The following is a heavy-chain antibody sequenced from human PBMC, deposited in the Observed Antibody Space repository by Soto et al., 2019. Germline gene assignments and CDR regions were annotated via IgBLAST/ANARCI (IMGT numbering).Heavy chain of an antibody. Sequence: PGESLKISCKGSGYSFTSYWISWVRQMPGKGLEWMGRIDPSDSYTNYSPSFQGHVTISADKSISTAYLQWSSLKASDTAMYYCARRSSNYDYYYYGMDVWGQGTTVTVSS. CDR1: GYSFTSYW. V-gene: IGHV5-10-1*01. D-gene: IGHD4-4*01. CDR2: IDPSDSYT. J-gene: IGHJ6*02. CDR3: ARRSSNYDYYYYGMDV.